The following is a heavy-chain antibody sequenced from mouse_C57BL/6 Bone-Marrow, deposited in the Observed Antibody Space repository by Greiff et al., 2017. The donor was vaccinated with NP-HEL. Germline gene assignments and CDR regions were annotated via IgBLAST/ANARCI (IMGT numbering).Heavy chain of an antibody. D-gene: IGHD2-4*01. Sequence: EVQLQQSGTVLARPGASVKMSCKTSGYTFTSYWMHWVKQRPGQGLEWIGAIYPGNSETSYNQKFKGKAKLTAVTSASTAYMELSSLTNEDSAVYYCTRDDYLYYYAMDYWGQGTSVTVSS. CDR2: IYPGNSET. J-gene: IGHJ4*01. CDR3: TRDDYLYYYAMDY. CDR1: GYTFTSYW. V-gene: IGHV1-5*01.